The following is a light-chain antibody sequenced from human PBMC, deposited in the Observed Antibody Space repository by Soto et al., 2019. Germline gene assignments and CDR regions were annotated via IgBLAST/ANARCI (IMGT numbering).Light chain of an antibody. CDR1: QGISSH. Sequence: DIQVSQSPYFLSASVGGTDTTTCRASQGISSHLTWYQQAQGKAPKVLIYAAYTLQSGVQSRFSGSGSGTEFTLTIRSLQPEDFATYYCQTHENYQLTGGRGKRLAIK. CDR3: QTHENYQLT. V-gene: IGKV1-9*01. CDR2: AAY. J-gene: IGKJ5*01.